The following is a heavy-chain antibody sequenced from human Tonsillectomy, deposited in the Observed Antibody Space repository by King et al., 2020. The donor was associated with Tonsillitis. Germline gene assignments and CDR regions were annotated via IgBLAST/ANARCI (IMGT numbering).Heavy chain of an antibody. CDR1: GFTFSSYG. CDR3: AKEALAVVGTGDFQH. J-gene: IGHJ1*01. V-gene: IGHV3-30*18. Sequence: VQLVESGGGVVQPGRSLRVSCAASGFTFSSYGMHWVRQAPGKGLEWVAVISYDGSNKYYAESVKGRFTISRDNSKNTLYLQMNSLRAEDTAVYYCAKEALAVVGTGDFQHWGQGTLGTVSS. CDR2: ISYDGSNK. D-gene: IGHD6-19*01.